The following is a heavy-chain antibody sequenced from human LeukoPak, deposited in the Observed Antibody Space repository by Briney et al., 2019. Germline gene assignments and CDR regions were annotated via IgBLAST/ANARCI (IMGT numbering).Heavy chain of an antibody. CDR2: IYTSGST. CDR3: ARCDSSGYSPFDY. CDR1: GRSISSYY. V-gene: IGHV4-59*10. J-gene: IGHJ4*02. D-gene: IGHD3-22*01. Sequence: PSQTLSLTRAAAGRSISSYYCSCIRQPAGTTLDRIGRIYTSGSTNYNPSLKSRVTMSVDTSKNQFSLKLSSVTAADAAVYYCARCDSSGYSPFDYWGQGTLVTVSS.